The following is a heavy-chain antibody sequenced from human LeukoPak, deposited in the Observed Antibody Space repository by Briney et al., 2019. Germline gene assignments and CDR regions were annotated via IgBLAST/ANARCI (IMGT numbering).Heavy chain of an antibody. J-gene: IGHJ4*02. D-gene: IGHD3-22*01. CDR3: ASREYESSGYYLYYFDY. CDR1: GDSFSSYA. V-gene: IGHV1-69*04. CDR2: IIPILDTA. Sequence: ASVKVSCKASGDSFSSYAFSWVRQAPGQGLEWMGRIIPILDTANYAQNFQGRVTITADKSTSTVYMEVSSLRSEDTAVYYCASREYESSGYYLYYFDYWGQGTLVTVSS.